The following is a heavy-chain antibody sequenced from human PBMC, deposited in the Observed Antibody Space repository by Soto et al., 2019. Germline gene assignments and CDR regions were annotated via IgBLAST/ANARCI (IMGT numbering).Heavy chain of an antibody. Sequence: SETLSLTCSVPGVSIRSYFWSWIRQTPGKGSGWIGYTYYTADTKYSPSFESRATISADPCRKQFSLSLSPVSAADTALYFCAGSKNRGESIDYWGQGALVTVSS. V-gene: IGHV4-59*01. D-gene: IGHD3-10*01. J-gene: IGHJ4*02. CDR2: TYYTADT. CDR3: AGSKNRGESIDY. CDR1: GVSIRSYF.